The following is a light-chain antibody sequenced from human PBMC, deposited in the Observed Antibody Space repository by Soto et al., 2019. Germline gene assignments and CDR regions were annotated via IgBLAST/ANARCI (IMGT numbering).Light chain of an antibody. Sequence: DIQMTQSPSSVSASVGDRITITCRASQDIGGRLAWYQQKPGKAPKLLIYDASSLESGVPSRFSGSGSGTEFTLTISSLQPDDFATYYCQQYNSYWTFGQGTKVDIK. CDR1: QDIGGR. V-gene: IGKV1-5*01. CDR3: QQYNSYWT. J-gene: IGKJ1*01. CDR2: DAS.